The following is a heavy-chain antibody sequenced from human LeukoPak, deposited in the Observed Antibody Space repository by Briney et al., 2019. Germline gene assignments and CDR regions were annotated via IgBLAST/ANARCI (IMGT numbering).Heavy chain of an antibody. CDR3: ARDLFPMTTVTTYFDY. J-gene: IGHJ4*02. CDR1: GFTFSSYS. V-gene: IGHV3-48*01. CDR2: ITTSGGAK. D-gene: IGHD4-17*01. Sequence: PGGSLRLSCAASGFTFSSYSMNWVRQAPGKGLEWISYITTSGGAKNYADSVKGRFTISRDNAENSLYLQMNSLRAEDTAVYYCARDLFPMTTVTTYFDYWGQGTLVTVSS.